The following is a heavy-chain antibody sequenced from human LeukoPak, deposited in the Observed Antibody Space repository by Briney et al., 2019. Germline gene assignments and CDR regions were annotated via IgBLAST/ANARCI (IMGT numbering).Heavy chain of an antibody. J-gene: IGHJ4*02. CDR3: ATDRDNSDWQKRFDS. CDR2: INQDASEI. V-gene: IGHV3-7*01. D-gene: IGHD2-21*02. Sequence: PGGSQRLSCAASGFTFSTYLMNWYRQAPWKGLEWVGNINQDASEINYVDSVRGRFTISRDNAKNSLHLQMNSLRAEDTAVYYCATDRDNSDWQKRFDSWGQGTLVTVSS. CDR1: GFTFSTYL.